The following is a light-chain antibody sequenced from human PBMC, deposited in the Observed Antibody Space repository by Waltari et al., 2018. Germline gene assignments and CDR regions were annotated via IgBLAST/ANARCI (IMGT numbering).Light chain of an antibody. V-gene: IGKV1-9*01. J-gene: IGKJ3*01. CDR2: AAS. CDR3: QQSNSYPFT. CDR1: QGIGSY. Sequence: IQLTQSPSSLSASVGDRVTITCRASQGIGSYLAWYQQKPGKAPKLLIYAASTLKNAVPSRFSGSGFGTDFTLTINSLQPEDFATYYCQQSNSYPFTFGPGTKVDIK.